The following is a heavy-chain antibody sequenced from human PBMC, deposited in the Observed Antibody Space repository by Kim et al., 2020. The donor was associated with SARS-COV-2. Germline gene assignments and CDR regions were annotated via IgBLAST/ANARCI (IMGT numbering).Heavy chain of an antibody. CDR3: ARERMSGSYWV. J-gene: IGHJ4*02. V-gene: IGHV1-18*01. CDR2: T. D-gene: IGHD1-26*01. Sequence: TNYAQKLQGRVTMTTDTSTSTAYMELRSLRSDDTAVYYCARERMSGSYWVWGQGTLVTVSS.